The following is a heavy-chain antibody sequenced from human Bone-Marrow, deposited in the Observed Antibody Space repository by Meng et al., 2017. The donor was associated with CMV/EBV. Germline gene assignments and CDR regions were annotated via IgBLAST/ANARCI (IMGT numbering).Heavy chain of an antibody. J-gene: IGHJ4*02. CDR2: IKQDGSEK. CDR1: GFTFSSYW. V-gene: IGHV3-7*01. Sequence: GESLKISCAASGFTFSSYWMSWVRQAPGKGLEWVANIKQDGSEKYYVDSVKGRFTISRDNSKNTLYLQMNSLRAEDTAVYYCAPLGYCSSTSCYREDYWGQGTLVTVSS. D-gene: IGHD2-2*02. CDR3: APLGYCSSTSCYREDY.